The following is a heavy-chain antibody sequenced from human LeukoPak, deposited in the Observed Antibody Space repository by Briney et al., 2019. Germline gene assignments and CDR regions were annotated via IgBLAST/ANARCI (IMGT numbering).Heavy chain of an antibody. D-gene: IGHD3-22*01. CDR2: IYYSGST. J-gene: IGHJ3*02. Sequence: SETLSLTCTVSGCSISSSSYYWGWIRQPPGKGLEWIGSIYYSGSTYYNPSLKSRVTISVDTSKNQFSPKLSSVTAADTAVYYCARVRYYDSSGYYRLAPDAFDIWGQGTMVTVSS. CDR1: GCSISSSSYY. V-gene: IGHV4-39*07. CDR3: ARVRYYDSSGYYRLAPDAFDI.